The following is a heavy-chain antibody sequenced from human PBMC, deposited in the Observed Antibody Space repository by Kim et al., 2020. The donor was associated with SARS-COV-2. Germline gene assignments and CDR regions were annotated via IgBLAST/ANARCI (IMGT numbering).Heavy chain of an antibody. J-gene: IGHJ4*02. D-gene: IGHD3-22*01. V-gene: IGHV3-23*01. Sequence: GRFTISRDNSKNTLYLQMNSLRAEDTAVYYCAKTPARLYYYDSSGYFFDYWGQGTLVTVSS. CDR3: AKTPARLYYYDSSGYFFDY.